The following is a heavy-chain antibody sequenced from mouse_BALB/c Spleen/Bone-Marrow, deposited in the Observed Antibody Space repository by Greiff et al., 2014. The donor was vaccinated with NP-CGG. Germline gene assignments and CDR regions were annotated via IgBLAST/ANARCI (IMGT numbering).Heavy chain of an antibody. CDR2: INPGSGGT. CDR3: ARQLGPPYAMDY. Sequence: VQRVESGAELVRPGTSVKVSCKASGYAFTNYLIEWVKQRPGQGLEWIGVINPGSGGTNYNEKFKGKATLTADKSSSSAYMQLSSLTSDDSAVYFCARQLGPPYAMDYWGQGTSVTVSS. CDR1: GYAFTNYL. V-gene: IGHV1-54*01. D-gene: IGHD3-1*01. J-gene: IGHJ4*01.